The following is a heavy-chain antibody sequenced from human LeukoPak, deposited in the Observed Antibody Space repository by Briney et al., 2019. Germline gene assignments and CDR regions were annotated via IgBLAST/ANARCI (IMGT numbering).Heavy chain of an antibody. J-gene: IGHJ5*02. CDR2: IYTSGST. V-gene: IGHV4-61*02. Sequence: SETLSLTCTVSGGSISSGSYYWSWIRQPAGKGLEWIGRIYTSGSTNYNPSLKSRVTISVDMSKNQFSLKLSSVTAADTAVYYCARDFRDTAMVTTWGQGTLVTVSS. D-gene: IGHD5-18*01. CDR3: ARDFRDTAMVTT. CDR1: GGSISSGSYY.